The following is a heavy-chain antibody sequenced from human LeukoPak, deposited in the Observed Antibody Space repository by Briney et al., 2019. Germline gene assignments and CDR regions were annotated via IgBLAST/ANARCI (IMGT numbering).Heavy chain of an antibody. CDR1: GGSISSHY. D-gene: IGHD5-18*01. V-gene: IGHV4-59*11. CDR2: IYYSGST. CDR3: ARHSYGLFDY. Sequence: KPSETLSLTCTVSGGSISSHYWSWIRQPPGKGLEWIGYIYYSGSTNYNPSLKSRVTISVDTSKNQFSLKLSSVTAADTAVYYCARHSYGLFDYWGQGTLVTVSS. J-gene: IGHJ4*02.